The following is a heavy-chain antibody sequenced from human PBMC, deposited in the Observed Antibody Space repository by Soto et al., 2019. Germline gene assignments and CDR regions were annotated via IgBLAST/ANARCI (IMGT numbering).Heavy chain of an antibody. CDR2: ISTYNGNT. J-gene: IGHJ4*02. Sequence: QVQLVQSGAEVQKPGASVKVSCKASGYTFTSYGISWVRQAPGQGLEWMGWISTYNGNTKYAQKLQGRVTTTTDTATSTAYTELRSLRADDTAVYYCARIIAAVVDFDYCGQGTLVTVS. V-gene: IGHV1-18*01. D-gene: IGHD6-13*01. CDR3: ARIIAAVVDFDY. CDR1: GYTFTSYG.